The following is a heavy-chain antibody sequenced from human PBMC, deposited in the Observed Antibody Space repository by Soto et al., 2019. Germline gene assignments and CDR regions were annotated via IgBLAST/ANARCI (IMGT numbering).Heavy chain of an antibody. J-gene: IGHJ3*02. CDR1: GFTFSDYY. Sequence: GGSLRLSCAASGFTFSDYYMSWIRQAPGKGLEWVSYISSSGSPIYYADSVKGRFTISRVNAKNSLYLQMNSLRAEDTAVYYCAREPPYGSGSHDAFDIWGQGTMVTVSS. V-gene: IGHV3-11*01. CDR3: AREPPYGSGSHDAFDI. D-gene: IGHD3-10*01. CDR2: ISSSGSPI.